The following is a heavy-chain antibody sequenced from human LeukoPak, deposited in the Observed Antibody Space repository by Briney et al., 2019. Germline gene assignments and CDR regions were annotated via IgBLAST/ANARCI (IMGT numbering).Heavy chain of an antibody. CDR1: GGSISSGDYY. D-gene: IGHD4-17*01. V-gene: IGHV4-30-4*01. J-gene: IGHJ4*02. CDR2: IYYSGST. Sequence: SETLSLTCTVSGGSISSGDYYWSWIRQPPGKGLEWIGYIYYSGSTYYNPSLKSRVTISVDTSKNQFSLKLSSVTAADTAVYYCARASRDYGDYTTYFDYWGQGTLVTVSS. CDR3: ARASRDYGDYTTYFDY.